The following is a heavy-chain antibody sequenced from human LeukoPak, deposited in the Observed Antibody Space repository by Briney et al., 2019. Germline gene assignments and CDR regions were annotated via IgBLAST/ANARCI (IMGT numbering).Heavy chain of an antibody. J-gene: IGHJ4*02. D-gene: IGHD4-17*01. V-gene: IGHV4-59*01. CDR3: AREGDYGASDFDY. CDR1: GGSISSSY. CDR2: IYYTGST. Sequence: PSETVSLTCTVSGGSISSSYWSWIRQPPGKGLEWIGYIYYTGSTTYNPSLKSRVTISVDTSKNQFSLKLRSVTAADTAVYYCAREGDYGASDFDYWGQGTLVTVSS.